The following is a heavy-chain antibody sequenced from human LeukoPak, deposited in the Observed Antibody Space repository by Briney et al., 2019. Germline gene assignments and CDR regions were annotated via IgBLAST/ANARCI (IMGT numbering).Heavy chain of an antibody. Sequence: GGSLRLSRAASGFTFSSYSMNWVRQAPGKGLEWVSSISSSSSYIYYADSVKGRFTISRDNAKNSLYLQMNSLRAEDTAVYYCARDYRRYSSGWHPKGMDVWGQGTTVTVSS. CDR3: ARDYRRYSSGWHPKGMDV. D-gene: IGHD6-19*01. CDR2: ISSSSSYI. V-gene: IGHV3-21*01. J-gene: IGHJ6*02. CDR1: GFTFSSYS.